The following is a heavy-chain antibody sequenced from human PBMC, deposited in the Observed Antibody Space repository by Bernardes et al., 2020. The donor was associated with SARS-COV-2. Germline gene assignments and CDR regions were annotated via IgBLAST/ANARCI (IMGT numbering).Heavy chain of an antibody. CDR2: IKQDGSEK. CDR3: AKRDCSGVSCYSGFDY. V-gene: IGHV3-7*03. D-gene: IGHD2-15*01. J-gene: IGHJ4*02. Sequence: GGSLRLSCAASGFTFSSYCMSWVRQAPGKGLEWVANIKQDGSEKYYVDSVKGRFTISRDNAKSTLYLRMNSLRAEDTAIYYCAKRDCSGVSCYSGFDYWGQGTLVTVSS. CDR1: GFTFSSYC.